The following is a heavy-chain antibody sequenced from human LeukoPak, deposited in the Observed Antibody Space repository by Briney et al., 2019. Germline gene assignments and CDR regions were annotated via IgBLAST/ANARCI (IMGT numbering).Heavy chain of an antibody. V-gene: IGHV1-18*01. CDR1: GYTFTSYG. D-gene: IGHD3-22*01. J-gene: IGHJ4*02. CDR3: ARYYDSSGYYYTPFDY. Sequence: ASVKVSCKACGYTFTSYGISWVRQAPGQGLEWMGWISAYNGNTNYAQKLQGRVTMTTDTSTSTAYMELRSLRSDDTAVYYCARYYDSSGYYYTPFDYWGQGTLVTVSS. CDR2: ISAYNGNT.